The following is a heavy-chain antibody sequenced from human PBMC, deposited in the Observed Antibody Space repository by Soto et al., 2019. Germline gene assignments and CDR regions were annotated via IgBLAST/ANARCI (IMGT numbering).Heavy chain of an antibody. V-gene: IGHV1-18*01. Sequence: ASVKVSCKASGYTFTSYGISWVLQAPGQGLEWMGWISAYNGNTNYAQKLQGRVTMTTDTSTSTAYMELRSLRSDDTAVYYCARASKKGDFIWGSALEREFDLWGQGTLVTVSS. CDR3: ARASKKGDFIWGSALEREFDL. CDR2: ISAYNGNT. J-gene: IGHJ5*02. CDR1: GYTFTSYG. D-gene: IGHD3-16*01.